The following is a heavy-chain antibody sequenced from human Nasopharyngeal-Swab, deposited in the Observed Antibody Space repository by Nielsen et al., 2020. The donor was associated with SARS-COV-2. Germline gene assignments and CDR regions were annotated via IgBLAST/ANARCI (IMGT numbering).Heavy chain of an antibody. D-gene: IGHD3-3*01. CDR3: ARAGTIFGVVIIHFDY. CDR1: GGSISSSNW. V-gene: IGHV4-4*02. Sequence: SETLSLTCAVSGGSISSSNWWSWVRQPPGKGLEWIGEIYHSGSTNYNPSLKSRVTISVDTSKNQFSLKLSSVTAADTAVYYCARAGTIFGVVIIHFDYWGQGTLVTVSS. J-gene: IGHJ4*02. CDR2: IYHSGST.